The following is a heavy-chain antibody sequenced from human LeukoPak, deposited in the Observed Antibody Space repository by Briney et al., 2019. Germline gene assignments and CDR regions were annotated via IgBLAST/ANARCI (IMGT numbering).Heavy chain of an antibody. D-gene: IGHD3-22*01. V-gene: IGHV4-34*01. Sequence: SETLSLTCAVYGGSFSGYYWSWIRQPPGKGLEWIGEINHSGSTNYNPSLKSRVTISVDTSKNQFSLKLSSVTAADTAVYCCASLIYYDSSGYQDYWGQGTLVTVSS. CDR2: INHSGST. CDR1: GGSFSGYY. J-gene: IGHJ4*02. CDR3: ASLIYYDSSGYQDY.